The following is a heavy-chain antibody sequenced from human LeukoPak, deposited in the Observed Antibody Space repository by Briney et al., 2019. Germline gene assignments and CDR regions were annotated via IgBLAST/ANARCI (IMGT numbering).Heavy chain of an antibody. V-gene: IGHV7-4-1*02. CDR3: ARVVGTYYYDSSGYWGGYYFDY. Sequence: ASVKVSCKASGYTFTSYAMNWVRQAPGQGLEWMGWINTNTGNPTYAQGFTGRFVFSLDTSVSTAYLQISSLKAEDTAVYYCARVVGTYYYDSSGYWGGYYFDYWGQGTLVTVSS. D-gene: IGHD3-22*01. J-gene: IGHJ4*02. CDR2: INTNTGNP. CDR1: GYTFTSYA.